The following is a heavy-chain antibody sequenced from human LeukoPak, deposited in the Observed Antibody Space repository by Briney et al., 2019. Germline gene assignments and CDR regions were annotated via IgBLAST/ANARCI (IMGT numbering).Heavy chain of an antibody. CDR2: IIPIFGTA. D-gene: IGHD2-21*02. V-gene: IGHV1-69*05. CDR1: GGTFSSYA. CDR3: ARAVVVTAPLDY. Sequence: SVKVPCEASGGTFSSYAISWVRQAPGQGLEWMGRIIPIFGTANYAQKFQGRVTITTDESTSTAHMELSSLRSEDTAVYYCARAVVVTAPLDYWGQGTLVTVSS. J-gene: IGHJ4*02.